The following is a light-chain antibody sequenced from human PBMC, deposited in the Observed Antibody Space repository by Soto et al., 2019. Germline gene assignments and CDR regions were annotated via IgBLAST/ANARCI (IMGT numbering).Light chain of an antibody. J-gene: IGKJ4*01. Sequence: EVVMTQSPATLSVSPGERATLSCRASQSVSSNLAWYQQKRGQAPRLLIYAASTRATGIPATFSGSGSGTEFTLAISSLQSEDFALYYCQQYNNWPLTFGGGTKVEIK. CDR3: QQYNNWPLT. CDR2: AAS. CDR1: QSVSSN. V-gene: IGKV3-15*01.